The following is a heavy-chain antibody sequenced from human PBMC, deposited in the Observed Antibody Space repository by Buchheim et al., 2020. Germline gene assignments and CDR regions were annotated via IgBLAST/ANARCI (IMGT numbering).Heavy chain of an antibody. J-gene: IGHJ6*02. V-gene: IGHV5-10-1*03. CDR3: VRSLSASYGMDV. CDR2: IDPSDSYT. Sequence: EVQLVQSGAEVKKPGESLEISCQASGYSFTTFWITWVRQMPGKGLEWMGRIDPSDSYTEYSPSFQGHVTISVDRSSTTAYLQWSSLEASDIATYYCVRSLSASYGMDVWGQGTT. CDR1: GYSFTTFW.